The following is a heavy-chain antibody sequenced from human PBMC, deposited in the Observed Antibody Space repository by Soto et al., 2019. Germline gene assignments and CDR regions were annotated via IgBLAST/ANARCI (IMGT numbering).Heavy chain of an antibody. J-gene: IGHJ4*02. CDR3: ARGEGYGSGSYFDY. CDR2: IYHSGST. V-gene: IGHV4-4*02. Sequence: SETLSLTCAVSGGSISSSNWWSWARQPPGKGLEWIGEIYHSGSTNYNPSLKSRVTISVDKSKNQFSLKLSSVTAADTAVYYCARGEGYGSGSYFDYWGQGTLVTVSS. D-gene: IGHD3-10*01. CDR1: GGSISSSNW.